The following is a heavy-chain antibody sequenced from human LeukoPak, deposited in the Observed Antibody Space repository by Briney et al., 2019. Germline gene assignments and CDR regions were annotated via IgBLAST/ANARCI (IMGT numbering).Heavy chain of an antibody. Sequence: GGSLRLSCAASGFTFSTYAMSWVRQAPGKGLEWVSIISGSGGSIYYADSVKGRFTISRDNSKNTLYLQMNSLRDEDTAVYYCARVAEIQLWLRSAFDYWGQGTLVTVSS. CDR1: GFTFSTYA. V-gene: IGHV3-23*01. J-gene: IGHJ4*02. CDR2: ISGSGGSI. D-gene: IGHD5-18*01. CDR3: ARVAEIQLWLRSAFDY.